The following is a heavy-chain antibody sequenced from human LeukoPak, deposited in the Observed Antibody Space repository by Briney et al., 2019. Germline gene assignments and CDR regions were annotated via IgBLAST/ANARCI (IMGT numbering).Heavy chain of an antibody. CDR2: ISAYNGNT. CDR1: GYTFTSYG. V-gene: IGHV1-18*01. D-gene: IGHD3-10*01. CDR3: ARGFGTMVRGSKIYYYYMDV. Sequence: GASVKVSCKASGYTFTSYGISWVRQAPGQGLEWMGWISAYNGNTNYAQKLQGRATMTTDTSTSTAYMELRSLRSDDTAVYYCARGFGTMVRGSKIYYYYMDVWGKGTTVTISS. J-gene: IGHJ6*03.